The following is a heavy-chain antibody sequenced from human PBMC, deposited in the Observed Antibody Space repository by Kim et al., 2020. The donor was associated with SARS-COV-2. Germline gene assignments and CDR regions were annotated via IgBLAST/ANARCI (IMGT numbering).Heavy chain of an antibody. CDR2: ST. V-gene: IGHV3-74*03. CDR3: AGSRGSNWFDP. Sequence: STTYADSVKSRFTISRDNAKNTLYLQMNSLRAEDTAVYYCAGSRGSNWFDPWGQGTLVTVSS. D-gene: IGHD6-19*01. J-gene: IGHJ5*02.